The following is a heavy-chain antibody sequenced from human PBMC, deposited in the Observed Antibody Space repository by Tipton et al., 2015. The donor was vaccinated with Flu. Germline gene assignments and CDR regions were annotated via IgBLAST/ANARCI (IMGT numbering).Heavy chain of an antibody. CDR2: IYHSGNT. J-gene: IGHJ6*02. D-gene: IGHD3-10*01. Sequence: TLSLTCNVSGYSISSGYYWVWIRQPPGKGLEWIGNIYHSGNTNYNPSLKSRVTISVDTSKNQFSLYVNSVSAADTAVYYCARLVIDHSGSGNYGMDVWDQGP. V-gene: IGHV4-38-2*02. CDR3: ARLVIDHSGSGNYGMDV. CDR1: GYSISSGYY.